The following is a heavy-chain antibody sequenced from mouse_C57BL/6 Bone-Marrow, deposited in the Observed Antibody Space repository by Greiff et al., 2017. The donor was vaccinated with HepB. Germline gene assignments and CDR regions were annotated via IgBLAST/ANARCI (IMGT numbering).Heavy chain of an antibody. CDR3: ARRKGLRSYYFDY. D-gene: IGHD1-1*01. J-gene: IGHJ2*01. Sequence: QVQLKQPGAELVRPGTSVKLSCKASGYTFTSYWMHWVKQRPGQGLEWIGVIDPSDSYTNYNQKFKGKATLTVDTSSSTAYMQLSSLTSEDSAVYYCARRKGLRSYYFDYWGQGTTLTVSS. V-gene: IGHV1-59*01. CDR1: GYTFTSYW. CDR2: IDPSDSYT.